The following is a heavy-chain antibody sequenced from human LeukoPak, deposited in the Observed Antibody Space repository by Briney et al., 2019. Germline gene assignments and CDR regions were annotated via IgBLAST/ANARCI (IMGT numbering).Heavy chain of an antibody. J-gene: IGHJ6*03. V-gene: IGHV5-51*01. CDR2: IYPGDSDT. CDR3: ARGAANSFYYYYMDV. CDR1: GYSFTSYW. D-gene: IGHD1-1*01. Sequence: GESLKISCKGSGYSFTSYWIGWVRPLPGKGLEWMGIIYPGDSDTRYSPSFQGQVTISADKSISTAYLQWSSLKASDTAMYYCARGAANSFYYYYMDVWGKGTTVTVSS.